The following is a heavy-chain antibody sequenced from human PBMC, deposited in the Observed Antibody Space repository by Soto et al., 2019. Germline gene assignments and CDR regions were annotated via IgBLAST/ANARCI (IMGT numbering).Heavy chain of an antibody. D-gene: IGHD2-2*01. V-gene: IGHV3-23*01. CDR2: ISRRDSIK. CDR3: PKSAACSTISCYDGMDV. CDR1: GLTFNTYS. J-gene: IGHJ6*02. Sequence: PXVSLRLSCAACGLTFNTYSMYWVRPPPGNALEWVSTISRRDSIKHYAYSVKGRFTISRDNSKNTLYLQMNSLRAEDTAVYYCPKSAACSTISCYDGMDVWGPGTTLTVSS.